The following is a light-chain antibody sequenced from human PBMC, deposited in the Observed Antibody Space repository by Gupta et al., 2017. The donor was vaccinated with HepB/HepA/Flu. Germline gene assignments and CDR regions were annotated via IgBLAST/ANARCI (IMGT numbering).Light chain of an antibody. V-gene: IGLV2-14*01. Sequence: QSALTQPASVSGSPGQSITISCTGTSSDVSWYQQHPGKAPKLMIYAVSNRPARVSYRFSGSKSGDTASLTISVLQAEDEAEYYCSSFTSTSSLAVFGGGTKLTVL. J-gene: IGLJ3*02. CDR3: SSFTSTSSLAV. CDR2: AVS. CDR1: SSDV.